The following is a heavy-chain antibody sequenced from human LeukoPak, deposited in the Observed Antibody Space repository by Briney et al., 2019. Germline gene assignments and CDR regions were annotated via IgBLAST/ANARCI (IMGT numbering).Heavy chain of an antibody. V-gene: IGHV3-23*01. CDR2: ISGSGVSS. J-gene: IGHJ4*02. Sequence: GGSLRLSCIASGFSFGDYAMNWVRQAPGKGLEWVSTISGSGVSSYHADSVKGRFTISRDNSKNTLYLQMNSLRAEDTAVYYCAKDPHISDSYYDFWSGYYTGFDYWGQGTLVTVSS. CDR3: AKDPHISDSYYDFWSGYYTGFDY. CDR1: GFSFGDYA. D-gene: IGHD3-3*01.